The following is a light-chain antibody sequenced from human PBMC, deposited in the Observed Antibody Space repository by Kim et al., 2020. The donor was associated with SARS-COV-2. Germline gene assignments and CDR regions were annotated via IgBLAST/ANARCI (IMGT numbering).Light chain of an antibody. CDR2: ATS. V-gene: IGKV1-6*01. CDR3: LQGYDYPLT. J-gene: IGKJ4*01. CDR1: QGIRND. Sequence: AIQMTQSPSSLSASVGDRVTITCRASQGIRNDLGWYQQKPGRAPNLLIYATSTLQSGVPSRFSGSGSGTDFTLTISSLQPEDVATYFWLQGYDYPLTFRGGTKVEIK.